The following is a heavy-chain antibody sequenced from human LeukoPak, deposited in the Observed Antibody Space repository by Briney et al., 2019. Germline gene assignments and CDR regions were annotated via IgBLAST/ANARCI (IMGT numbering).Heavy chain of an antibody. CDR3: AKVASGRYSTIDF. D-gene: IGHD1-26*01. Sequence: GGSLRLSCAASGFTFSSYAMSWVRQAPGKGLEWVSAISGSGGSTYYADSVKGRFTISRDNSKNTLYLQMKSLRAEDTALYYCAKVASGRYSTIDFWGQGTLVTVSS. CDR2: ISGSGGST. V-gene: IGHV3-23*01. J-gene: IGHJ4*02. CDR1: GFTFSSYA.